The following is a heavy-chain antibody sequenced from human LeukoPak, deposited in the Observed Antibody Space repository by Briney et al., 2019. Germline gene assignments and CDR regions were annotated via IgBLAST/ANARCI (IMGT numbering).Heavy chain of an antibody. D-gene: IGHD1-26*01. J-gene: IGHJ4*02. CDR1: GYTFTGYC. CDR3: ARDPSGWELPTDY. Sequence: ASVKVSCKASGYTFTGYCMHWVRQAPGQGLEWMGWINPNSGGTNYAQKFQGRVTMTRDTSISTAYMELSRLRSDETAVYYCARDPSGWELPTDYWGQGTLVTVSS. V-gene: IGHV1-2*02. CDR2: INPNSGGT.